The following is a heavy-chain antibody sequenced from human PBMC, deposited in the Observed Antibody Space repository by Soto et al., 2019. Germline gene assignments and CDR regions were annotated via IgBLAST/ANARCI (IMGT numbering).Heavy chain of an antibody. Sequence: ASVKVSCKASGYTFTGYYMHCVRQAPGQGLEWMGWINPNSGGTNYAQKFQGRVTMTRDTSISTAYMELSRLRSDDTAVYYCARGGGSSSPYYYYGMDVWGQGTTVTVSS. V-gene: IGHV1-2*02. CDR1: GYTFTGYY. CDR3: ARGGGSSSPYYYYGMDV. J-gene: IGHJ6*02. D-gene: IGHD6-6*01. CDR2: INPNSGGT.